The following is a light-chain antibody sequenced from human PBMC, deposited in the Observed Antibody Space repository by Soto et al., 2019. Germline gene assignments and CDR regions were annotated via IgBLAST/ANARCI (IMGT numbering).Light chain of an antibody. CDR3: QQYYSTPLMT. CDR2: WAS. V-gene: IGKV4-1*01. Sequence: DIVMTQSPDSLAVSLGERATINCKSSQSVLYSSNNKNCLAWYQQKPGQPPKLLIYWASTRESGVPDRFSGSGSGTDFTLTISSLQAEDVAVYYCQQYYSTPLMTFGPGTKVDIK. CDR1: QSVLYSSNNKNC. J-gene: IGKJ3*01.